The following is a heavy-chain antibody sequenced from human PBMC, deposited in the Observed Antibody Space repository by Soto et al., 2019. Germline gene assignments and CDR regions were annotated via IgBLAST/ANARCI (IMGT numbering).Heavy chain of an antibody. CDR3: ARGRYGDY. D-gene: IGHD1-1*01. CDR2: TSAHNGNT. Sequence: QVHLVQSGAEVQKPGASVKVSCKCSGYTFTSYGITWVRQAPGQGLEWMGWTSAHNGNTDYAQKLQGRVTVTRDTSTSTAYMELRSLRSDDTAVYYCARGRYGDYWGQGALVTVSS. V-gene: IGHV1-18*01. J-gene: IGHJ4*02. CDR1: GYTFTSYG.